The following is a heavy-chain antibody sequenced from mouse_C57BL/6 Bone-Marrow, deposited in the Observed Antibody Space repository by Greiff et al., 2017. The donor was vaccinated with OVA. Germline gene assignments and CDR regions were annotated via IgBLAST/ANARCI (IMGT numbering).Heavy chain of an antibody. V-gene: IGHV6-3*01. CDR2: IRLKSDNYAT. J-gene: IGHJ1*03. CDR1: GFTFSNYW. CDR3: TGGAITTVVATGYFDV. D-gene: IGHD1-1*01. Sequence: EVKLEESGGGLVQPGGSMKLSCVASGFTFSNYWMNWVRQSPEKGLEWVAQIRLKSDNYATHYAESVKGRFTISRDDSKSSVYLQMNNLRAEDTGIYYCTGGAITTVVATGYFDVWGTGTTVTVSS.